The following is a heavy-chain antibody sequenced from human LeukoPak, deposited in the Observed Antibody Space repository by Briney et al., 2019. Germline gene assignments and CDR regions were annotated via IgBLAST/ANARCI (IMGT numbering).Heavy chain of an antibody. V-gene: IGHV3-53*01. Sequence: GGSLRLSCAASGFTVSSNYMSWVRQAPGKGLEWVSVIYSGGSTYYADSVKGRFTISRDNAKNSLYLQMNSLRAEDTAVYYCAKDISDSSSWHTPFDYWGQGTLVTVSS. CDR2: IYSGGST. J-gene: IGHJ4*02. CDR1: GFTVSSNY. D-gene: IGHD6-13*01. CDR3: AKDISDSSSWHTPFDY.